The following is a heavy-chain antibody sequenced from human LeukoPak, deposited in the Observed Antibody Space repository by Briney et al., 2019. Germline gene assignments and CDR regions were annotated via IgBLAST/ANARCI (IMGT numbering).Heavy chain of an antibody. CDR2: ISSSSYI. CDR3: ARRLVLGYCSSTSCPDAFDI. J-gene: IGHJ3*02. V-gene: IGHV3-21*01. D-gene: IGHD2-2*01. Sequence: GGSLRLSCAASGFTFSSYSMNWVRQAPGKGLEWVSSISSSSYIYYADSAKGRFTISRDNAKNSLYLQMNSLRAEDTAVYYCARRLVLGYCSSTSCPDAFDIWGQGTMVTVSS. CDR1: GFTFSSYS.